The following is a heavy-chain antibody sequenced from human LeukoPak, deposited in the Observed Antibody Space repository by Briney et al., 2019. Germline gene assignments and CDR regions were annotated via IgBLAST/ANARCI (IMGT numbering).Heavy chain of an antibody. D-gene: IGHD6-19*01. CDR2: IYPDDSDT. Sequence: GGSLKISFKGSGYSFPSSWIGWVRQMPGKGLEWMGIIYPDDSDTRYSPSFQGQVTISADKSISTAYLQWSSLKASDTAMYYCARLDSGTLDHWGQGTLVTVSS. V-gene: IGHV5-51*01. CDR3: ARLDSGTLDH. CDR1: GYSFPSSW. J-gene: IGHJ4*02.